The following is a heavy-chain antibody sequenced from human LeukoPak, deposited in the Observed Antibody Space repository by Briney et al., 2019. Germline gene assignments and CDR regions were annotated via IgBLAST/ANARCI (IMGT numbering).Heavy chain of an antibody. Sequence: ASVKVSCKASGYTFTSYVMHWVRQAPGQRLEWMGWINAGNGNTKYSQKFQGRVTITRDTSASTAYMELSSLRSEDTAVYYCARGQSWTTWYGYWGQGTLVTVSS. CDR1: GYTFTSYV. V-gene: IGHV1-3*01. J-gene: IGHJ4*02. CDR3: ARGQSWTTWYGY. CDR2: INAGNGNT. D-gene: IGHD2/OR15-2a*01.